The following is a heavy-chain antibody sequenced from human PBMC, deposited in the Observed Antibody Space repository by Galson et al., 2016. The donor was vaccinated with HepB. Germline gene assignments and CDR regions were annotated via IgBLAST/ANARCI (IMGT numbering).Heavy chain of an antibody. CDR3: ARHVPTFDP. CDR2: IKRDGSDK. Sequence: SLRLSCAASGFTFSRNWMSWVRQAPGKGLEWVANIKRDGSDKSYVDSVKGRFTISRDNAKNSLYLQMDSLRAEDTAVYYCARHVPTFDPWGQGTLVTVSS. V-gene: IGHV3-7*01. J-gene: IGHJ5*02. CDR1: GFTFSRNW.